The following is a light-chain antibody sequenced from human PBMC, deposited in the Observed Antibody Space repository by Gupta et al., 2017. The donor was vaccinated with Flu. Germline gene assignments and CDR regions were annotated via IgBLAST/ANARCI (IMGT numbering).Light chain of an antibody. CDR2: ADS. CDR3: QVWDFSSNHVV. Sequence: SYVLPQPPSVSAAPGQAASITWEGNNIGRKSVHWFQQRPGQAPVLVVYADSGRPSGIPERFSGSNTENPATLTISRVEAGDEADYYCQVWDFSSNHVVFGGGTKLTVL. V-gene: IGLV3-21*02. J-gene: IGLJ2*01. CDR1: NIGRKS.